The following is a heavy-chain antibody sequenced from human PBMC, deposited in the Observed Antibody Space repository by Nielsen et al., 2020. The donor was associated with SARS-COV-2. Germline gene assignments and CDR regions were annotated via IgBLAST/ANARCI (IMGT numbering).Heavy chain of an antibody. CDR2: ISFMGNT. D-gene: IGHD6-13*01. J-gene: IGHJ5*02. V-gene: IGHV4-61*01. Sequence: SETMSLTCTVSGGSVNSGTYYWSWIRQPPGKGLEWIGYISFMGNTNYNPSLKSRVTISVDTSKNQFSLKLSSVTAADTAVYYCARDSGYSSSWYAWFDPWGQGTLVTVSS. CDR3: ARDSGYSSSWYAWFDP. CDR1: GGSVNSGTYY.